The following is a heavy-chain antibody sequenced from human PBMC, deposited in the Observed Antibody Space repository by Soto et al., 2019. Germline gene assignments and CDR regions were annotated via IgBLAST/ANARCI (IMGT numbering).Heavy chain of an antibody. V-gene: IGHV1-8*01. D-gene: IGHD5-18*01. J-gene: IGHJ4*02. CDR1: GYTFTSYD. Sequence: ASVKVSCKASGYTFTSYDINWVRQATGQGLEWMGWMNPNSGNTGYAQKFQGRVAMSRNTFISTAYMELSSLRSEDTAVYYCAREGGYSYGFDYWGQGTLVTVSS. CDR3: AREGGYSYGFDY. CDR2: MNPNSGNT.